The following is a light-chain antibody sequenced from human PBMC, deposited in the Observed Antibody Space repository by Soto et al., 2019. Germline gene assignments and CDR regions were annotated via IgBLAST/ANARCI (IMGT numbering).Light chain of an antibody. CDR1: SSDVGSRNL. J-gene: IGLJ1*01. V-gene: IGLV2-23*01. CDR2: EAS. CDR3: CSHAGSSNYD. Sequence: QSALTQPASVSGSPGQSITISCTGTSSDVGSRNLVSWYQQYPGKAPKLIIFEASKRPSGVSNRFSGSKSGSTASLTISGLQAEGEADYYCCSHAGSSNYDFGTGTKVTVL.